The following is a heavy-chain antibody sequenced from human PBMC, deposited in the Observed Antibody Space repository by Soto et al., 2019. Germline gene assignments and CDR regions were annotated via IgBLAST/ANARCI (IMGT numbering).Heavy chain of an antibody. Sequence: EVQLVESGGGVVRPGGSLRLSCAASGFTFDDYAMTWVRQAPGKGLEWVSGINWNGGSTGYADSVKGRFTISRDNGKNSLYLQMTSLRVEDTALYHCARVKGGYDLGNYFDYWGHGTLVTVSS. J-gene: IGHJ4*01. CDR1: GFTFDDYA. V-gene: IGHV3-20*01. CDR3: ARVKGGYDLGNYFDY. D-gene: IGHD5-12*01. CDR2: INWNGGST.